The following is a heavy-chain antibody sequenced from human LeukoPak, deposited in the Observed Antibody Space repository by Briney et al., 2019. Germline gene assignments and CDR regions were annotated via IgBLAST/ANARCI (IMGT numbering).Heavy chain of an antibody. CDR3: AKFAYYGDYEEFDY. J-gene: IGHJ4*02. D-gene: IGHD4-17*01. Sequence: PGGSLRLSRAASQFTFSNYDMSWVRQAPGRGLEWVSVVNSGSSSTSYADSVKGRFTISRDNSENTVYLQMNSLRAEDTAVYYCAKFAYYGDYEEFDYWGQGTLVTVSS. CDR2: VNSGSSST. V-gene: IGHV3-23*03. CDR1: QFTFSNYD.